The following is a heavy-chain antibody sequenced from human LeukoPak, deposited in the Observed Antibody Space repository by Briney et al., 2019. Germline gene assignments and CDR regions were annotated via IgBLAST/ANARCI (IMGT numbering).Heavy chain of an antibody. CDR3: ATANFYFQY. Sequence: PSEALSLTCAVYGGSFSGYYWSWIRQPPGKGLEWIGEINHSGSTNYNPSLKSRVTMSVDTSKNQFSLKLSSVTAADTAVYYCATANFYFQYWGQGTLVTVSS. D-gene: IGHD2-8*01. J-gene: IGHJ1*01. CDR2: INHSGST. V-gene: IGHV4-34*01. CDR1: GGSFSGYY.